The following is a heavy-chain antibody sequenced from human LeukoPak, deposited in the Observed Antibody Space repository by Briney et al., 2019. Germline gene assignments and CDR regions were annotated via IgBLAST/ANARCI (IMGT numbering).Heavy chain of an antibody. CDR2: MNPNSGNT. D-gene: IGHD2-2*01. J-gene: IGHJ6*03. CDR3: ARGDIVVVPAAYSYYYYYYMDV. Sequence: ASVKVSCKASGYTFTSYDINWVRQATGQGLEWMGWMNPNSGNTGYAQKFQGRVTMTRNTSISTAYMELSSLRSEDTAVYYCARGDIVVVPAAYSYYYYYYMDVWGKGTTVTVSS. V-gene: IGHV1-8*01. CDR1: GYTFTSYD.